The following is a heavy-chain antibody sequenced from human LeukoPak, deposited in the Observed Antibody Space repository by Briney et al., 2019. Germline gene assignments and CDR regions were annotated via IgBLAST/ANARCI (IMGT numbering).Heavy chain of an antibody. Sequence: SGPTLVNPTQTLTLTCTFSGFSLSTRGMCVSWIRQPPGKALEWLARIDWDDNEYYSASLKTRLTISKDTSKNQVVLTMVDMDPVDTGTYYCARMTVDGNYGTGSYYELAYWGQGILVTVSS. CDR3: ARMTVDGNYGTGSYYELAY. D-gene: IGHD3-10*01. V-gene: IGHV2-70*11. J-gene: IGHJ4*02. CDR2: IDWDDNE. CDR1: GFSLSTRGMC.